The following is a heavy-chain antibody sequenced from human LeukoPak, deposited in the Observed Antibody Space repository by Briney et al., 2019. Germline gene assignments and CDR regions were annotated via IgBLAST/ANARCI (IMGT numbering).Heavy chain of an antibody. CDR2: ISAYNGNT. V-gene: IGHV1-18*01. CDR3: ARDLDGDYEAGWFDP. J-gene: IGHJ5*02. Sequence: ASVKVSCKASGYTFTSYGISWVRQAPGQGLEWMGWISAYNGNTNYAQKLQGRVTMTTDTSTSTAYMELSSLRSEDTAVYYCARDLDGDYEAGWFDPWGQGTLVTVSS. CDR1: GYTFTSYG. D-gene: IGHD4-17*01.